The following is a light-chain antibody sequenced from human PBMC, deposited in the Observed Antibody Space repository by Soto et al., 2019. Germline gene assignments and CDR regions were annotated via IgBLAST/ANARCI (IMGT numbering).Light chain of an antibody. Sequence: QSVLTQPASVSGSPGQSITISCTGTSSDVGGYNYVSWYQQHPGKAPKLMIYDVSNRPSGVSNRFSGSKSGNTASLTISGLQAEDEADYYCSSYTSRSNLYVFGTGTEATVL. J-gene: IGLJ1*01. V-gene: IGLV2-14*03. CDR1: SSDVGGYNY. CDR2: DVS. CDR3: SSYTSRSNLYV.